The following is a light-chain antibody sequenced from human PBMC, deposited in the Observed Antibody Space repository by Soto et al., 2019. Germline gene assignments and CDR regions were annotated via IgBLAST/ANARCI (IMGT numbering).Light chain of an antibody. Sequence: QSVLTQPPSVSGAPGRRVTISCTGSSSNIGAGYDVHWYQQLPGTAPKLLIYGNSNRPSGVPDRFSGSKSGTSASLAITGLQAEDEADYYGQSYDSSLSGSVFGGGTKLTVL. V-gene: IGLV1-40*01. CDR3: QSYDSSLSGSV. CDR1: SSNIGAGYD. J-gene: IGLJ2*01. CDR2: GNS.